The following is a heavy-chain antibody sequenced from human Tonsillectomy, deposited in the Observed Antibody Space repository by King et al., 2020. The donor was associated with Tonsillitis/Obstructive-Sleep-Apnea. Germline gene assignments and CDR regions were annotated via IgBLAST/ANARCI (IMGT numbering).Heavy chain of an antibody. CDR3: ARVKGYCSSTSCYAVGWFDP. CDR1: GFTFSTYW. Sequence: VQLVESGGGLVQPGGSLRLSCAASGFTFSTYWMSLVRQAPGKGLEWVANIEQDGSEKYYVDSVKGRFTISRDNAKNSLYLQMNSLRAGDTAVYYCARVKGYCSSTSCYAVGWFDPWGQGTLVTVSS. V-gene: IGHV3-7*04. D-gene: IGHD2-2*01. CDR2: IEQDGSEK. J-gene: IGHJ5*02.